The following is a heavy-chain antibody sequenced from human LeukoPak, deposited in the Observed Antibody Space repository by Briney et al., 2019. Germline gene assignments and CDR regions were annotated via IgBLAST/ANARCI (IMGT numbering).Heavy chain of an antibody. CDR2: IWADGSNQ. D-gene: IGHD2-15*01. Sequence: GRSLRLSCAASGFTFSNYGMQWVRQAPGKGLERVAVIWADGSNQYYADSVKGRFTISRDISKNTLYLQMNSLRAEDTAVYYCARDPHYCSGGSCYSLGFDPWGQGTLVTVSS. V-gene: IGHV3-33*01. CDR3: ARDPHYCSGGSCYSLGFDP. CDR1: GFTFSNYG. J-gene: IGHJ5*02.